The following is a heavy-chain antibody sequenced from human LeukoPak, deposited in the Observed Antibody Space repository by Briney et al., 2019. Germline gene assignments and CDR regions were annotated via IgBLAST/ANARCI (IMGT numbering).Heavy chain of an antibody. V-gene: IGHV3-7*01. D-gene: IGHD1-26*01. Sequence: GGSLRLSCAASGFTFSSYWMSWVRQAPGKGLEWVANIKQDGSEKYYVDSVKGRFTISRDNAKDSLYLQMNSLRAEDTAVYYCARGIIVGVFDYWGQGTLVTVSS. J-gene: IGHJ4*02. CDR2: IKQDGSEK. CDR1: GFTFSSYW. CDR3: ARGIIVGVFDY.